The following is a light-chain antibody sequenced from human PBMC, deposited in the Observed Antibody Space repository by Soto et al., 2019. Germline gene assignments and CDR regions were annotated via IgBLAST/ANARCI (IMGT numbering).Light chain of an antibody. Sequence: EIVMTQAPVTLAGSRWESATLSCRASQSVGSNLAWYQQRPGQAPRLLIYGASTRATGIPVRFSGSGSGTEFTLTISGPQSEDFGVYLCQQYNNRPPITFGQGTRLEIK. CDR1: QSVGSN. V-gene: IGKV3D-15*01. CDR2: GAS. CDR3: QQYNNRPPIT. J-gene: IGKJ5*01.